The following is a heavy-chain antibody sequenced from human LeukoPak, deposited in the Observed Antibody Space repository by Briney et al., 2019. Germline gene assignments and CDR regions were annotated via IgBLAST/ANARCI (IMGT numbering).Heavy chain of an antibody. CDR1: GFTFSSYS. Sequence: GGSLRLSCAASGFTFSSYSMNWVRQAPGKGLEWVSSISSSSSYIYYADSVKGRFTISRDNAKNSLYLQMNSLRAEDTPVYYCARWPQKYYYDSSGYPPPYYYYMDVWGKGTTVTVSS. J-gene: IGHJ6*03. CDR3: ARWPQKYYYDSSGYPPPYYYYMDV. V-gene: IGHV3-21*01. D-gene: IGHD3-22*01. CDR2: ISSSSSYI.